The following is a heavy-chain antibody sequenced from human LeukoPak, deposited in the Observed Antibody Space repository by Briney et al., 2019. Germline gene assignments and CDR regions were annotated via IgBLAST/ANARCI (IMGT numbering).Heavy chain of an antibody. V-gene: IGHV3-23*01. CDR1: GLTFINYG. Sequence: GGSLRLSCAASGLTFINYGMTWVRQAPGKGLEWVSAISGSAVITFYADSVRGRFTISRDNSKNTLYLEMNSLRAEDTAVYYCARASPDYYYYYYMDVWGKGTTVTVSS. J-gene: IGHJ6*03. D-gene: IGHD1-14*01. CDR2: ISGSAVIT. CDR3: ARASPDYYYYYYMDV.